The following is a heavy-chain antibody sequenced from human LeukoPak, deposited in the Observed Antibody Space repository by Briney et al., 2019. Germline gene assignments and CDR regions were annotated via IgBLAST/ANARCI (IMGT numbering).Heavy chain of an antibody. D-gene: IGHD6-19*01. J-gene: IGHJ4*02. Sequence: GGSLRLSCAASGFTFSSYAMHWVRQAPGKGLEWVSSISSSSSYIYYADSVKGRFTISRDNAKNSLYLQMNSLRAEDTAVYYCARDQVGSGWETFDYWGQGTLVTVSS. CDR1: GFTFSSYA. CDR2: ISSSSSYI. CDR3: ARDQVGSGWETFDY. V-gene: IGHV3-21*01.